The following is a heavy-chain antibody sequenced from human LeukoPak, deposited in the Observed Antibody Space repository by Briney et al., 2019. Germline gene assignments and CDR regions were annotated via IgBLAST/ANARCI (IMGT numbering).Heavy chain of an antibody. CDR2: ISSDGYRT. V-gene: IGHV3-30*18. CDR1: GFTVSSNY. D-gene: IGHD3-10*01. Sequence: GGSLRLSCAASGFTVSSNYMSWVRQAPDKGLQWVAVISSDGYRTDYPDSVRGRFTISRDNFKNTVDLQMISVTAEDTAMYFCAKGLGTGSVLARPLHYWGQGTLVTVSS. J-gene: IGHJ4*02. CDR3: AKGLGTGSVLARPLHY.